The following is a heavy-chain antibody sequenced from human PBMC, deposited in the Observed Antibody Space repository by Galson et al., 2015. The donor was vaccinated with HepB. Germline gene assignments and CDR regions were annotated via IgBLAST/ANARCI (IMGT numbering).Heavy chain of an antibody. Sequence: SVKVSCKVSGYTLTELSMHWVRQAPGKGLEWMGGFDPEDGETIYAQKFQGRVTMTEDTSTDTAYMELSSLRSEDTAVHYCATGVLRVQQLAYLDYWGQGTLVTVSS. CDR3: ATGVLRVQQLAYLDY. D-gene: IGHD6-13*01. J-gene: IGHJ4*02. CDR2: FDPEDGET. V-gene: IGHV1-24*01. CDR1: GYTLTELS.